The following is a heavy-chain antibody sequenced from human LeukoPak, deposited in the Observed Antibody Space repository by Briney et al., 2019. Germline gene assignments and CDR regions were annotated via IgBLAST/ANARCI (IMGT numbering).Heavy chain of an antibody. CDR3: ARDPVVYEVLAFDI. D-gene: IGHD2/OR15-2a*01. CDR1: GGSISSGDYY. CDR2: IYYSGST. J-gene: IGHJ3*02. Sequence: SQTLSLTCTVSGGSISSGDYYWSWIRQPPGKGLEWIGYIYYSGSTYYNPSLKSRVTISVDTSKNQFSLKLSSVTAADTAVYYCARDPVVYEVLAFDIWGQGTMVTVSS. V-gene: IGHV4-30-4*01.